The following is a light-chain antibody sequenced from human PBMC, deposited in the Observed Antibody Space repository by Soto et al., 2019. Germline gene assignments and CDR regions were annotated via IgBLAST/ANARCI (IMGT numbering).Light chain of an antibody. CDR2: DVA. J-gene: IGLJ2*01. CDR1: SRDIGTYDY. Sequence: QSALTQPASVSGSPGQSITISCTGTSRDIGTYDYVSWHQQHPGKAPKLIIYDVAHRPSGVSPRFSGSKSGDTASLTISGXXXXXEADYYCSLFTTSGSHVVXGGGTKVTVL. V-gene: IGLV2-14*03. CDR3: SLFTTSGSHVV.